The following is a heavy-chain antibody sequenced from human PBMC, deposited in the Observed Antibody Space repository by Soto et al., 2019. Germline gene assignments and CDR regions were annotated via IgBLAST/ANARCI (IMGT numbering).Heavy chain of an antibody. J-gene: IGHJ6*01. D-gene: IGHD4-17*01. V-gene: IGHV4-39*01. CDR2: IYYSGSA. CDR3: ARHGVDYGDYASYYYYGMDV. Sequence: QVQLQESGPGLVKPSETLSLTCTVYGGSISSGPYYWGWIRQPPGKGLEWIGFIYYSGSAYYNPSLKSRVTISIDTSKNQFSLKLTSVTAADTAVFYCARHGVDYGDYASYYYYGMDVWGRGTTVTVSS. CDR1: GGSISSGPYY.